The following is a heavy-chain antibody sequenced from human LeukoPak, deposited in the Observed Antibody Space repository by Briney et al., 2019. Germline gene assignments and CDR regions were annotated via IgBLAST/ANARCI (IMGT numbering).Heavy chain of an antibody. J-gene: IGHJ5*02. Sequence: GGSLRLSCVASGFILENHAMSWIRQAPGKGLEWVSGTSSNGEVKYYADSVKGRFTVSRDNAKNTVYLEMNSLSVEDTATYYCIRDFRSADLWGQGTLVTVTS. CDR1: GFILENHA. D-gene: IGHD5-24*01. CDR2: TSSNGEVK. CDR3: IRDFRSADL. V-gene: IGHV3-23*01.